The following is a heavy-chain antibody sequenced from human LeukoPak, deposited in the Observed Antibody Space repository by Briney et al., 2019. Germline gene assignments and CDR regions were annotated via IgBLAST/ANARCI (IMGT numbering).Heavy chain of an antibody. CDR2: ISGSGGST. CDR3: AKEYSSGWYVYYYYGMDV. V-gene: IGHV3-23*01. Sequence: GGSLRLSCAASGFTFSSYAMSWVRQAPGKGLEWVSAISGSGGSTYYADSVKGRFTISRDNSKNTLYLQMNSLRAEDTAVYCCAKEYSSGWYVYYYYGMDVWGQGTTVTVSS. D-gene: IGHD6-19*01. CDR1: GFTFSSYA. J-gene: IGHJ6*02.